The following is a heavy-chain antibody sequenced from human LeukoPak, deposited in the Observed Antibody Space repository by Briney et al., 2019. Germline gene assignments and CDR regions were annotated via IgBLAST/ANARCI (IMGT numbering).Heavy chain of an antibody. CDR1: GGSISSSSYY. D-gene: IGHD6-6*01. J-gene: IGHJ4*02. V-gene: IGHV4-39*07. CDR3: ARVAGDDDY. Sequence: SETLSLTCTVSGGSISSSSYYWGWIRQPPGKGLEWIGSIYYSGSTYYNPSLKSRVTISVDTSKNQFSLKLSSVTAADTAVYYCARVAGDDDYWGQGTLVTVSS. CDR2: IYYSGST.